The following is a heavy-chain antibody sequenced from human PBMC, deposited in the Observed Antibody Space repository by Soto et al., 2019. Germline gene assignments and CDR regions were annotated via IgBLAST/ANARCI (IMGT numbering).Heavy chain of an antibody. Sequence: SVKVSCKASGGTFSSYAISWVRQAPGQGLEWMGGIIPIFGTANYAQKFQGRVTITADESTSTAYMELSSLRSEDTAVYYCARDEYSSSSGYYYYYGMDVRGQGTTVTVS. J-gene: IGHJ6*02. V-gene: IGHV1-69*13. CDR1: GGTFSSYA. CDR2: IIPIFGTA. D-gene: IGHD6-6*01. CDR3: ARDEYSSSSGYYYYYGMDV.